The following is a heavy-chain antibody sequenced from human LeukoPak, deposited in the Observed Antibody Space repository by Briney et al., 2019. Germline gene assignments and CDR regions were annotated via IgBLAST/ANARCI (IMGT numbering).Heavy chain of an antibody. D-gene: IGHD5-24*01. V-gene: IGHV3-48*03. CDR1: GFTFSSYE. CDR2: ISSSGSTI. CDR3: ASSNGRGWLQQYYFDY. Sequence: GGSLRLSCAASGFTFSSYEVNWVRQAPGKGLEWVSYISSSGSTIYYADSVKGRFTISRDNAKNSLYLQMNSLKAEDTAVYYCASSNGRGWLQQYYFDYWGQGTLVTVSS. J-gene: IGHJ4*02.